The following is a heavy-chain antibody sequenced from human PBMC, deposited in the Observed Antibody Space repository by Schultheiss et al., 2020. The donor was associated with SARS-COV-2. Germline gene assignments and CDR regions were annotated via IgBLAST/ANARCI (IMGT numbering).Heavy chain of an antibody. Sequence: GGSLRLSCAASGFTFSSYAMSWVRQAPGKGLEWVSTISGSGSTTYYADSVKGRFTISRDNSKNTLYLQMNSLRAEDTAVYYCARDFRPFSSSGGSCYFDYWGQGTLVTVSS. J-gene: IGHJ4*02. D-gene: IGHD2-15*01. CDR3: ARDFRPFSSSGGSCYFDY. V-gene: IGHV3-23*01. CDR1: GFTFSSYA. CDR2: ISGSGSTT.